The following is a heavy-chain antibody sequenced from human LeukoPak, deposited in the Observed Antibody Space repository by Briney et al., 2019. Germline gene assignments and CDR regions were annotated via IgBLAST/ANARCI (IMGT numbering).Heavy chain of an antibody. D-gene: IGHD6-13*01. V-gene: IGHV1-24*01. CDR1: GYTLTELS. CDR3: ATASRYSSSWYAPAY. Sequence: ASVKVSCKVSGYTLTELSMHWVRQAPGKGLEGMGGFDPEDGETIYAQKFQGRVTMSEDTSTDTAYMELSSLRSEDTAVYYCATASRYSSSWYAPAYWGQGTLVTVSS. J-gene: IGHJ4*02. CDR2: FDPEDGET.